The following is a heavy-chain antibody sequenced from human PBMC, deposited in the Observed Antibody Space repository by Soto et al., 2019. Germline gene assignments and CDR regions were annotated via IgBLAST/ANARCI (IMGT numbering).Heavy chain of an antibody. CDR3: ARDGFRGAVLDY. J-gene: IGHJ4*02. CDR1: GFTFSSYW. D-gene: IGHD3-10*01. CDR2: INGDGSST. Sequence: EVQLVESGGGLVQPGGSLRLSCAASGFTFSSYWMHWVRQAPGKGLVWVSRINGDGSSTTYADSVKGRFTISRDNDKDTLYMHMNSLRAEDTAVYYCARDGFRGAVLDYWGQGTLVTVSS. V-gene: IGHV3-74*01.